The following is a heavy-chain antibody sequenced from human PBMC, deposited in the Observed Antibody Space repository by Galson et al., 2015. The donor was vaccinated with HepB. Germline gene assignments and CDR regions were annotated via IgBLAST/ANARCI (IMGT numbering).Heavy chain of an antibody. J-gene: IGHJ3*02. CDR2: ISYDGSNK. Sequence: SLRLSCAVSGFTFSSYGMHWVRQAPGKGLEWVAVISYDGSNKYYADSVKGRFTIPRNNSGNTLSLQMDSLRAEDTAVYYCAKDHSPLHNYYDTSGYYHDAFDMWGQGTMVTVSS. D-gene: IGHD3-22*01. CDR1: GFTFSSYG. V-gene: IGHV3-30*18. CDR3: AKDHSPLHNYYDTSGYYHDAFDM.